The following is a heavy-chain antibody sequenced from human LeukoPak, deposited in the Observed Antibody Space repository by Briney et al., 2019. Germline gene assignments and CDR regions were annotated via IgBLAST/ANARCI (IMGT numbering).Heavy chain of an antibody. CDR2: VKEDGTEK. Sequence: GGSLGLSCAASGFTFTSYWMSWVRQAPGKGLEWVANVKEDGTEKYYVDSVKGRFTISRDNTKNSLYLQMNSLRAEDTAVYYCARDFFSDWGQGTLVTVPS. CDR3: ARDFFSD. J-gene: IGHJ4*02. D-gene: IGHD3-3*01. CDR1: GFTFTSYW. V-gene: IGHV3-7*03.